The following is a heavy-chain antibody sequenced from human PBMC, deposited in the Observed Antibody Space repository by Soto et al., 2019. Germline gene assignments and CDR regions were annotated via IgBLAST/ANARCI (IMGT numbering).Heavy chain of an antibody. J-gene: IGHJ3*02. CDR1: GGTFSSYT. Sequence: QVQLVQSGAEVKKPGSSVKVSCKASGGTFSSYTISWVRQAPGQGLEWMGRIIPILGIANYAQKFQGRVTIPAEKSTSTAYMELSSLRSEDTAVYYCELWFGESWGACDIWGQGTMVTVSS. V-gene: IGHV1-69*02. D-gene: IGHD3-10*01. CDR2: IIPILGIA. CDR3: ELWFGESWGACDI.